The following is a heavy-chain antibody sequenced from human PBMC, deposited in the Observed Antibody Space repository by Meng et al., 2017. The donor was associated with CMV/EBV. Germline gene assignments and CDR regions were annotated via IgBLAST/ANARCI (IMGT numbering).Heavy chain of an antibody. CDR2: INHSGST. D-gene: IGHD6-13*01. CDR3: AGGIAAAGTRYFDY. CDR1: GWFFSGYY. Sequence: QVQLPEPGSALVRPSWPLSLPCAGYGWFFSGYYWSWIRQPPGKGLEWIGEINHSGSTNYNPSLKSRVTISVDTSKNQFSLKLSSVTAADTAVYYCAGGIAAAGTRYFDYWGQGTLVTVSS. V-gene: IGHV4-34*01. J-gene: IGHJ4*02.